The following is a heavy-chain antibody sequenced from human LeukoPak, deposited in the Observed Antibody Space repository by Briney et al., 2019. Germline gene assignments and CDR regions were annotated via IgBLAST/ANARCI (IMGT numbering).Heavy chain of an antibody. CDR1: GGSFSGYY. CDR3: ARGSETNHRFYGSGSYYKFDYYYYLMDV. Sequence: SETLSLTCAVYGGSFSGYYWSWIRQPPGKGLEWIGEINHSGSTNYNPSLKSRVTISVDTSKNQISLKLSSVTAADTAVYYSARGSETNHRFYGSGSYYKFDYYYYLMDVWDKGKTVTVSS. V-gene: IGHV4-34*01. J-gene: IGHJ6*03. D-gene: IGHD3-10*01. CDR2: INHSGST.